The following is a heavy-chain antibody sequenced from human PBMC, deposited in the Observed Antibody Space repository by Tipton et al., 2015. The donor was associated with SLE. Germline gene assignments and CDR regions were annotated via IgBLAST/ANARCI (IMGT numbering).Heavy chain of an antibody. D-gene: IGHD3-10*01. CDR2: ISSSGGNT. J-gene: IGHJ6*02. CDR3: AKAGSALRLYYYGMDV. CDR1: GFTFDDYG. Sequence: SLRLSCAASGFTFDDYGMSWVRQAPGKGLEWVSAISSSGGNTYYGNSVKGRFTISRDNSKNTLYLQMNSLGAGDTAVYYCAKAGSALRLYYYGMDVWGQGTTVTVAS. V-gene: IGHV3-23*01.